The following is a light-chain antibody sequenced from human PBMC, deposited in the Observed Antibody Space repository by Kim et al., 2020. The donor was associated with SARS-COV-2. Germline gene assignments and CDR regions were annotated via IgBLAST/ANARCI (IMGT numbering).Light chain of an antibody. Sequence: QSALTQPASVSGSPGQSITISCTGTSSDVDGYNYVSWYQQHPGKAPKLMIYHVTNRPSGVSDRFSGSKSGNTASLTISGLQAEDEADYYCSSYTSNIRVFGGGTQLTVL. V-gene: IGLV2-14*03. CDR3: SSYTSNIRV. CDR1: SSDVDGYNY. CDR2: HVT. J-gene: IGLJ3*02.